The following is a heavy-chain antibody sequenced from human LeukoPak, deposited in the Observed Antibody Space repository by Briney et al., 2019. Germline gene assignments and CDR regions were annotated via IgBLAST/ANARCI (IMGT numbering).Heavy chain of an antibody. D-gene: IGHD5-18*01. CDR2: ISTYNGNT. CDR1: GYTFTTYG. Sequence: ASVKVSCRSSGYTFTTYGITWVRQAPGQGLEWMGWISTYNGNTNYAQKLQGRVTMTTDTSASTAYMELRSLRSDDTAMYYCARDRMDTGTYFDYWGQGTLVTVSS. V-gene: IGHV1-18*01. CDR3: ARDRMDTGTYFDY. J-gene: IGHJ4*02.